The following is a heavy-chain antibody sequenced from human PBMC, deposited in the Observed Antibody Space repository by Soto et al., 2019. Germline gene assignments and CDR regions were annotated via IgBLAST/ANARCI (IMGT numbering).Heavy chain of an antibody. CDR2: ISYDGSNK. Sequence: PGGSLRLSCAASGFTFSSYAMHWVRQAPGKGLEWVAVISYDGSNKYYADSVKGRFTISRDNSKKTLYLQMNSLRAEDTAVYYCARARKWEVLDAFDIWGQGTKVTVSS. CDR3: ARARKWEVLDAFDI. V-gene: IGHV3-30-3*01. D-gene: IGHD1-26*01. J-gene: IGHJ3*02. CDR1: GFTFSSYA.